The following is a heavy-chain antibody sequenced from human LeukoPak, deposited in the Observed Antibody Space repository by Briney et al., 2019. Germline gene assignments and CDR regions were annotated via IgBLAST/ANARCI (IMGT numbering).Heavy chain of an antibody. CDR2: ISSSSSYI. Sequence: PGGSLRLSCAASGFTFSSYSMNWVRQAPGKGLEWVSSISSSSSYIYYADSVKGRFTISRDNAKNSLYLQMNSLRAEDTAVYYCARGGSGAIHRYYYDSSGYLGAFDYWGQGTLVTVSS. V-gene: IGHV3-21*01. CDR3: ARGGSGAIHRYYYDSSGYLGAFDY. D-gene: IGHD3-22*01. CDR1: GFTFSSYS. J-gene: IGHJ4*02.